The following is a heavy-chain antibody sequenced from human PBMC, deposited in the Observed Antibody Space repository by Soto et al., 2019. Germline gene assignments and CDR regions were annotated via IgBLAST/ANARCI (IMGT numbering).Heavy chain of an antibody. D-gene: IGHD1-26*01. V-gene: IGHV4-31*02. CDR2: IYYSGST. CDR1: GGSISSGGYY. CDR3: ARDRYGGSSYFDY. J-gene: IGHJ4*02. Sequence: LCGGSISSGGYYWSWIRQHPGKGLEWIGYIYYSGSTYYNPSLKSRVTISVDTSKNQFSLKLSSVTAADTAVYYCARDRYGGSSYFDYWGQGTLVTVSS.